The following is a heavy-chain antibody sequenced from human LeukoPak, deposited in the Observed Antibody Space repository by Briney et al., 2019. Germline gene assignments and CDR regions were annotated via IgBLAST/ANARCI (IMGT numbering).Heavy chain of an antibody. J-gene: IGHJ4*02. CDR2: INHSGST. CDR3: ARDRDLYSSYFDY. Sequence: SETLSLTCAVYGGSFSGYYWSWIRQPPGRGLEWIGEINHSGSTNYNPSLKSRVTISVDTSKNQFSLKLSSATAADTAVYYCARDRDLYSSYFDYWGQGTLVTVSS. CDR1: GGSFSGYY. V-gene: IGHV4-34*01. D-gene: IGHD6-19*01.